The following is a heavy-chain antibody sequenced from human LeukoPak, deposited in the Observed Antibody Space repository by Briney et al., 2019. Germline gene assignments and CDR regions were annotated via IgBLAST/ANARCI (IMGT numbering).Heavy chain of an antibody. D-gene: IGHD3-10*01. V-gene: IGHV3-23*01. CDR3: AKYHGSGSYYNFHAFDI. J-gene: IGHJ3*02. CDR1: GFTFSSYG. CDR2: ISGSGGST. Sequence: GGSLRLSCAASGFTFSSYGMSWVRQAPGKGLGWASAISGSGGSTYYADSVKGRFTISRDNSKNTLYLQMNSLRAEDTAVYYCAKYHGSGSYYNFHAFDIWGQGTMVTVSS.